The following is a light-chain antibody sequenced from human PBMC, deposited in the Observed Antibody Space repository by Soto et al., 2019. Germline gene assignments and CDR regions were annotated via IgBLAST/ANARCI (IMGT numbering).Light chain of an antibody. CDR2: YDS. Sequence: SSELTQPPSVSVAPGKTARITCGGNNIGSKSVHWYQQKPGQAPVLVIYYDSDRPSGNPERFSCSNSGNTATLTIRRVEAEDEADYYCQVWVSSSDHVVFGGGTKLTVL. CDR1: NIGSKS. CDR3: QVWVSSSDHVV. J-gene: IGLJ2*01. V-gene: IGLV3-21*04.